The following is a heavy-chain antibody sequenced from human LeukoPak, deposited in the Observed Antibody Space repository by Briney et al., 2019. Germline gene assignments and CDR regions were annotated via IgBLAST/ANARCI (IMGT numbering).Heavy chain of an antibody. D-gene: IGHD6-19*01. CDR2: ISGSGGST. Sequence: GGSLRLSCAASGFTFSSYAMSWVRQAPGKGLEWVPAISGSGGSTYYADSVKGRFTISRDNSKNTLYLQMNSLRAEDTAVYYCAKDLRIAVAGTWDDWGQGTLVTVPS. J-gene: IGHJ4*02. CDR3: AKDLRIAVAGTWDD. V-gene: IGHV3-23*01. CDR1: GFTFSSYA.